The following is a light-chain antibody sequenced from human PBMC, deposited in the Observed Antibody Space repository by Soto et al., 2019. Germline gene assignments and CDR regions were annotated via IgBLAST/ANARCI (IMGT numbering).Light chain of an antibody. V-gene: IGLV2-14*01. Sequence: QSVLTQPASVSGSPGQSITISCTGTSSDVGGYNYVSWYQQHPGKAPKLMIYDVSNRPPGVSNRFSGSKSGNTASLTISGLQAEDEADYYCSSYTSSSTTVFGTGTKVTVL. CDR2: DVS. CDR1: SSDVGGYNY. CDR3: SSYTSSSTTV. J-gene: IGLJ1*01.